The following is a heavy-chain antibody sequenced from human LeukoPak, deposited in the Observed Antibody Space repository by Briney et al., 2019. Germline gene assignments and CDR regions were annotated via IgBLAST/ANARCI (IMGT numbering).Heavy chain of an antibody. CDR2: INPTSGGT. D-gene: IGHD2-15*01. J-gene: IGHJ3*01. CDR1: GYSFIDYY. V-gene: IGHV1-2*02. CDR3: AKSRKMVGGFDV. Sequence: ASVKVSCKASGYSFIDYYVHWVRQAPGQGLEWMAWINPTSGGTNYARKFRGRVTLTRDTSISTAYMDLSRLTSDDTAVYYCAKSRKMVGGFDVWGQGTMITVSS.